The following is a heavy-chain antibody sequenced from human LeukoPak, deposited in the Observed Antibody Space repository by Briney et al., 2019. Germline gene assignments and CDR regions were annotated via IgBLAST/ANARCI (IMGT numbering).Heavy chain of an antibody. V-gene: IGHV4-59*12. J-gene: IGHJ4*02. CDR3: AREFGWVDY. D-gene: IGHD3-16*01. CDR1: GFTFSSYS. CDR2: IYYSGST. Sequence: PWGSLRLSCAASGFTFSSYSMNWVRQAPGKGLEWIGYIYYSGSTNYNPSLKSRVTISVDTSKNQFSLKLSSVTAADTAVYYCAREFGWVDYWGQGTLVTVSS.